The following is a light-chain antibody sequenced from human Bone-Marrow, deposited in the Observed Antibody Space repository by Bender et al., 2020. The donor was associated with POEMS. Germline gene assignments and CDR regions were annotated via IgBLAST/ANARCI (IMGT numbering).Light chain of an antibody. CDR1: SSDVGGYDF. Sequence: QSALTQPPSASGSPGQSVTISCTGTSSDVGGYDFVSWYQQHPGQAPKFMIYEVNKRPSGVPDRFSGSKSGNTASLTISGLQAEDEAEYFCSSYAGTYNVVFGGGTKVTVL. J-gene: IGLJ2*01. CDR3: SSYAGTYNVV. CDR2: EVN. V-gene: IGLV2-8*01.